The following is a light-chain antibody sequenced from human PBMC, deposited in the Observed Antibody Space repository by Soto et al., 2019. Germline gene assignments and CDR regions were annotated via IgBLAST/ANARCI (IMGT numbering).Light chain of an antibody. Sequence: DLQMTQYPSSLSASVGDRVTITCRASQSISSYLTWYQQKPGKAPKLLIYAASSLQSGVPSRFSGSGSGTDFTLTISSLQHEYFATYYCQQSYSTPWTVGQGTKVEIK. J-gene: IGKJ1*01. CDR3: QQSYSTPWT. V-gene: IGKV1-39*01. CDR2: AAS. CDR1: QSISSY.